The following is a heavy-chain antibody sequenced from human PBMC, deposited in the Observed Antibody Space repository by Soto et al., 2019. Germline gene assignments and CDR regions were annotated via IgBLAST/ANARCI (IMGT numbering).Heavy chain of an antibody. J-gene: IGHJ6*02. CDR1: GDSVSSNSAG. CDR2: TYYKSKWNN. V-gene: IGHV6-1*01. D-gene: IGHD3-10*01. CDR3: TGITWFRGMDV. Sequence: ASETLSLTCVLSGDSVSSNSAGWNWIRQSPSRGLEWLGRTYYKSKWNNDYALSVKSRITINPDTSKNQFSLHLYSVTPEDTAVYYCTGITWFRGMDVWGQGTPVTVSS.